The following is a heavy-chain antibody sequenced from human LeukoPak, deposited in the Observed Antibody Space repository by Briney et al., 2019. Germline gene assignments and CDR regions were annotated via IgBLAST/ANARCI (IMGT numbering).Heavy chain of an antibody. V-gene: IGHV3-53*01. D-gene: IGHD6-13*01. J-gene: IGHJ5*02. Sequence: AGGSLRLSCVASGFTVSGNYMSWVRQAPGKGLEWASVMYSRGDTYYANSVKGRFTFSRDISKNTLYLQMDGLRNEDTAMYYCARDAPQVPAAGVLASWGQGTLVIVSS. CDR1: GFTVSGNY. CDR2: MYSRGDT. CDR3: ARDAPQVPAAGVLAS.